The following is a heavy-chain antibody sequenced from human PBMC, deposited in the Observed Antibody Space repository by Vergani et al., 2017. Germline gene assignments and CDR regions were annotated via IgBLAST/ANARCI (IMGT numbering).Heavy chain of an antibody. Sequence: QVHLLESGGGVVQPGRSLRLSCVVSGFTSSYYGMHWVRQAPGKGLEWVAVISYDGTQEYYADSVKGRFTISRDNSKSTLYLQMNSLRTEDTAVYYCATKSCGTTGCQIGYFREWGQGTLVTVSS. J-gene: IGHJ1*01. V-gene: IGHV3-30*03. D-gene: IGHD1-1*01. CDR1: GFTSSYYG. CDR2: ISYDGTQE. CDR3: ATKSCGTTGCQIGYFRE.